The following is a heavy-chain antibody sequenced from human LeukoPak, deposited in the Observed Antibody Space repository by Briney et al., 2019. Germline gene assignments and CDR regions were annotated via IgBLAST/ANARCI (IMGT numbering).Heavy chain of an antibody. J-gene: IGHJ4*02. CDR1: GGSISSSSYY. CDR3: AGRRGYSGYAMYDY. V-gene: IGHV4-39*01. CDR2: IYYSGST. D-gene: IGHD5-12*01. Sequence: SETLSLTCTVSGGSISSSSYYWGWIRQPPGKGLEWIGSIYYSGSTYYNPSLKSRVTISVDTSKNQFPLKLSSVTAADTAVYYCAGRRGYSGYAMYDYWGQGTLVTVSS.